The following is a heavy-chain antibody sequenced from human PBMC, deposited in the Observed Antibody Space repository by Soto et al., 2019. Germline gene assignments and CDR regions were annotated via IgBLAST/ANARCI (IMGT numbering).Heavy chain of an antibody. D-gene: IGHD3-10*01. V-gene: IGHV4-30-4*01. CDR1: GGSISSGDYY. J-gene: IGHJ4*02. CDR3: ARDLGSGSIDY. CDR2: TYYSGST. Sequence: PSETLSLTCTVSGGSISSGDYYWSWIRQPPGKGLEWIGYTYYSGSTYYNPSLKSRVTISVDTSKNQFSLKLSSVTAADTAVYYCARDLGSGSIDYWGQGTLVTVSS.